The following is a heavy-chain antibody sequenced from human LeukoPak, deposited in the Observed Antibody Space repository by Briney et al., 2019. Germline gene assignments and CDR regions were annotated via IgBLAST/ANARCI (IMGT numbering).Heavy chain of an antibody. CDR1: GGAFSGYY. Sequence: EPSETLSLTCAVYGGAFSGYYWSWIRQPPGKGLEWIGEINHSGSTNYNPSLKSRVTISVDTSKNQFSLKLSSVTAADTAVYYCARRYSSSWYLGRWFDPWGQGTLVTVSS. V-gene: IGHV4-34*01. CDR2: INHSGST. J-gene: IGHJ5*02. CDR3: ARRYSSSWYLGRWFDP. D-gene: IGHD6-13*01.